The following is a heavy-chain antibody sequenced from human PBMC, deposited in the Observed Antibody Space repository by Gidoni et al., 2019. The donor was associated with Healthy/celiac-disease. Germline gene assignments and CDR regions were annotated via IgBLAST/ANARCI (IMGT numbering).Heavy chain of an antibody. CDR2: IYSGGST. Sequence: EVQLVESGGGLIQPGGSLRLSCAASGFTVSSNYMSWVRQAPGKGLEWVSVIYSGGSTYYADSVKGRFTISRDNSKNTLYLQMNSLRAEDTAVYYCARGLEELWSYYFDYWGQGTLVTVSS. D-gene: IGHD3-16*01. CDR3: ARGLEELWSYYFDY. CDR1: GFTVSSNY. J-gene: IGHJ4*02. V-gene: IGHV3-53*01.